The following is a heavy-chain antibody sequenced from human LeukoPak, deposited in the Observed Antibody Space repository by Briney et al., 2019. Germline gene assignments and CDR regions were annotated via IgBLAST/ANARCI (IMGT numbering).Heavy chain of an antibody. CDR1: GYTFTGYY. J-gene: IGHJ4*02. Sequence: ASVKVSCKASGYTFTGYYMHWVRQAPGQGLEWMGWINPNSGGTNYAQKFQGRVTMTRDTSISTAYMELSRLRSDDTAVYYCARVGLTGARRNTYDYWGQGTLVTVPS. V-gene: IGHV1-2*02. CDR3: ARVGLTGARRNTYDY. CDR2: INPNSGGT. D-gene: IGHD1-26*01.